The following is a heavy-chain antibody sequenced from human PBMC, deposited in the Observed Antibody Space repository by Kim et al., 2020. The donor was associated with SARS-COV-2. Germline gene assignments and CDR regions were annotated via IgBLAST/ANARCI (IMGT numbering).Heavy chain of an antibody. V-gene: IGHV3-23*01. CDR3: AKGVCGAYSSSSTCSMDV. Sequence: KGRFTISRDNTKNTLDMQLNSLRAEDTAVYYCAKGVCGAYSSSSTCSMDVWGQGTTVTVSS. D-gene: IGHD6-13*01. J-gene: IGHJ6*02.